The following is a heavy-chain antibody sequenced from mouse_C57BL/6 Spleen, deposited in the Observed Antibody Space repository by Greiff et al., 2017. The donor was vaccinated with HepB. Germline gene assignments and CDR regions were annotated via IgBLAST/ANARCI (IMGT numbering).Heavy chain of an antibody. Sequence: EVQLVESGPELVKPGASVKMSCKASGYTFTDYNMHWVKQSHGKSLEWIGYINPNNGGTSYNQKFKGKATLTVNKSSSTAYMELRSLTSEDSAVYYCARSNYGSSYYFDYWGQGTTLTVSS. V-gene: IGHV1-22*01. CDR3: ARSNYGSSYYFDY. CDR1: GYTFTDYN. CDR2: INPNNGGT. J-gene: IGHJ2*01. D-gene: IGHD1-1*01.